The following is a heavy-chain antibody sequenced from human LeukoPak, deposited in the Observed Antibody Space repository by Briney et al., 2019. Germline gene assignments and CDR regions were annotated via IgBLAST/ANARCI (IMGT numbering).Heavy chain of an antibody. CDR3: AIPKTPEMATRTDAFDI. CDR1: GFTFSSYS. D-gene: IGHD5-24*01. Sequence: GGSLRLSCAASGFTFSSYSMNWVRQAPGKGLEWVSSISSSSSYIYYADSVKGRLTISRDNAKNSLYLQMNSLRAEDTAVYYCAIPKTPEMATRTDAFDIWGQGTMVTVSS. J-gene: IGHJ3*02. V-gene: IGHV3-21*01. CDR2: ISSSSSYI.